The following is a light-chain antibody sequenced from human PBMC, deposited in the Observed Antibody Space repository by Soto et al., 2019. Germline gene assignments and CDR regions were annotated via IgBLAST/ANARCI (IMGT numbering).Light chain of an antibody. CDR2: DAS. Sequence: EIVLTQSPGTLSLSPGERATLSCRASQTVRNNYLAWYQQKPGQAPRLLIYDASSRATGIPDRFSGGGSGTEFILTISRLEPDDFAIYHCHQHGGSPETFGQGTKVDIK. J-gene: IGKJ1*01. CDR3: HQHGGSPET. V-gene: IGKV3-20*01. CDR1: QTVRNNY.